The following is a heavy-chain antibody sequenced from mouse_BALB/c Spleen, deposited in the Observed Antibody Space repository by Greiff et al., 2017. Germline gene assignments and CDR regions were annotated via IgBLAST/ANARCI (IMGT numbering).Heavy chain of an antibody. J-gene: IGHJ3*01. V-gene: IGHV7-3*02. D-gene: IGHD2-4*01. Sequence: EVKLVESGGGLVQPGGSLRLSCATSGFTFTDYYMSWVRQPPGKALEWLGFIRNKANGYTTEYSASVKGRFTISRDNSQSILYLQMNTLRAEDSATYYCARDMDDSEAYWGQGTLVTVSA. CDR3: ARDMDDSEAY. CDR2: IRNKANGYTT. CDR1: GFTFTDYY.